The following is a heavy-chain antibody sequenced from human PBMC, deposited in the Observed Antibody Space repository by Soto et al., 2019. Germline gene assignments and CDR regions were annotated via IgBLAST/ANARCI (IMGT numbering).Heavy chain of an antibody. J-gene: IGHJ6*03. CDR3: ARELTYCTNGVCTNYSYYMDV. CDR1: GGSFSGYY. V-gene: IGHV4-34*01. D-gene: IGHD2-8*01. CDR2: INHSGST. Sequence: SETLSLTCAVYGGSFSGYYWSWIRQPPGKGLEWIGEINHSGSTNYNPSLKSRVTISVDTSKNQFSLKLSSVTAADTAVYYCARELTYCTNGVCTNYSYYMDVWGKGTTVTVSS.